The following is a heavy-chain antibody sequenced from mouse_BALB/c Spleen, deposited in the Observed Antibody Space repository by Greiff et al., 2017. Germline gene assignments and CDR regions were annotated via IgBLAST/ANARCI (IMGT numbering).Heavy chain of an antibody. CDR1: GYTFTSYW. D-gene: IGHD1-1*01. Sequence: VQLQQSGAELAKPGASVKMSCKASGYTFTSYWMHWVKQRTGQGLEWIGYINPSTGYTEYNQKFKDKATLTADKSSSTAYMQLSSLTSEDSAVYYCARSDYYGSSQYYFDYWGQGTTLTVSS. CDR2: INPSTGYT. CDR3: ARSDYYGSSQYYFDY. V-gene: IGHV1-7*01. J-gene: IGHJ2*01.